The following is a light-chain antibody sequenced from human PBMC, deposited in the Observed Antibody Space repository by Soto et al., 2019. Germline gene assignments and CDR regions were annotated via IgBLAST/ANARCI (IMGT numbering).Light chain of an antibody. V-gene: IGKV3-15*01. Sequence: EIVMTQNPATLSVSPGERATLSCRASQSVSSNLAWYQQKPGQAPRLLIYGASTRATGIPARFSGSGSGAEFTLTISSLQSEDFAVYYCQQYNNWPRTFGQGTKVDIK. CDR1: QSVSSN. CDR3: QQYNNWPRT. CDR2: GAS. J-gene: IGKJ1*01.